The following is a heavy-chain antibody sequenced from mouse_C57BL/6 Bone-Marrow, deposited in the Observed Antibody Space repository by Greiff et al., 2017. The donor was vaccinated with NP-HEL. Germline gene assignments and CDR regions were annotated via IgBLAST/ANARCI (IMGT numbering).Heavy chain of an antibody. D-gene: IGHD2-5*01. CDR2: IYPGIGST. V-gene: IGHV1-55*01. CDR1: GYTFTSYW. Sequence: QVQLQQPGAELVKPGASVKMSCKASGYTFTSYWITWVKQRPGQGLEWIGDIYPGIGSTNYNEKFKSKATLTVDTSSSTAYMQLSSLTSEDSAVYYCARGAYYSNFFAYWGQGTLVTVSA. J-gene: IGHJ3*01. CDR3: ARGAYYSNFFAY.